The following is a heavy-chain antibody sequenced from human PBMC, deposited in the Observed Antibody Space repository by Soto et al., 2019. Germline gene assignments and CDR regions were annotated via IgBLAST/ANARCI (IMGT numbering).Heavy chain of an antibody. J-gene: IGHJ3*02. D-gene: IGHD7-27*01. CDR2: INPNSGGT. V-gene: IGHV1-2*04. CDR1: GYTFTGYY. CDR3: ARGRGPLTGDGPSDAFDI. Sequence: ASVKVSCKASGYTFTGYYMHWVRQAPGQGLEWMGWINPNSGGTNYAQKFQGWVTMTRDTSISTAYMELSRLRSDDTAVYYWARGRGPLTGDGPSDAFDIWGQGTMVTVSS.